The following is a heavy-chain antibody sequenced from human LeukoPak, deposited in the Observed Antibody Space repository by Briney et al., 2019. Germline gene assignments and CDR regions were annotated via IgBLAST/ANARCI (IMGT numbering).Heavy chain of an antibody. CDR3: ARVRLLPSYYFDY. V-gene: IGHV4-4*02. CDR1: GGSISSSNR. CDR2: IYHSGST. D-gene: IGHD3-22*01. Sequence: SETLSLTCAVSGGSISSSNRWSWVRQPPGKGLEWIGEIYHSGSTNYNPSLKSRVTISVDKSKNQFSLKLSSVTAADTAVYYCARVRLLPSYYFDYWGQGTLVTVSS. J-gene: IGHJ4*02.